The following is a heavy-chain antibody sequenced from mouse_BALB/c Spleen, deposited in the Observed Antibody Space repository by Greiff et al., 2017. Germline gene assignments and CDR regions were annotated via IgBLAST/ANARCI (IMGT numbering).Heavy chain of an antibody. CDR2: IFPGTGTT. V-gene: IGHV1S132*01. Sequence: QVHVKQSGAELVKPGASVKLSCKTSGYTFTSYWIQWVKQRPGQGLGWIGEIFPGTGTTYYNEKFKGKATLTIDTSSSTAYMQLSSLTSEDSAVYFCARSYYYGSSYGAMDYWGQGTSVTVSA. CDR1: GYTFTSYW. D-gene: IGHD1-1*01. CDR3: ARSYYYGSSYGAMDY. J-gene: IGHJ4*01.